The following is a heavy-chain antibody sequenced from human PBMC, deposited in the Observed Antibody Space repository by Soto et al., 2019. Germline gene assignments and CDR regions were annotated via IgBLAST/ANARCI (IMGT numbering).Heavy chain of an antibody. CDR1: GFTFSRHW. J-gene: IGHJ4*02. CDR3: ARGVEGYGGPELDD. CDR2: VRLDGSTT. V-gene: IGHV3-74*01. D-gene: IGHD5-18*01. Sequence: EVQLVESGGGLVQPGGSLRLSCAASGFTFSRHWMHWVRLAPGKGPVWVSRVRLDGSTTTYADSVKGRFTISRDNAKNTLDMQMNSLGCEDTAVYFCARGVEGYGGPELDDWGQGTLVSVSS.